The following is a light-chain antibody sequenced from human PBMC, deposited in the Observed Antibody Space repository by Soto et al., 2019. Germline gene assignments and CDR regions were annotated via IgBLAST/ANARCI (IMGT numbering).Light chain of an antibody. V-gene: IGLV7-46*01. CDR3: FLSHRGPWV. Sequence: QAVVTQEPSLTVSPGGTVTLTCASTTGPVTTTHYTYWIQKKSGQAPRTLIYDSTQRHPWTPARFSAFLLGGKAALTLSGAQPEDEADYYCFLSHRGPWVFGGGTKLTVL. CDR2: DST. CDR1: TGPVTTTHY. J-gene: IGLJ3*02.